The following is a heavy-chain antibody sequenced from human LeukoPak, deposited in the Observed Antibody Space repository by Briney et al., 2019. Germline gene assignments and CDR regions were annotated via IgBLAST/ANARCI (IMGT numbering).Heavy chain of an antibody. CDR1: GGSIRSSYYY. CDR3: ARVSYDFWSGYFAEQYNWFDP. V-gene: IGHV4-39*01. CDR2: IYDSGST. Sequence: SETLSLTCTVSGGSIRSSYYYWGWIRQPPGKGLEWIGSIYDSGSTYYNPSLKSRVTISVDTSKNQFSLKLSSVTAADTAVYYCARVSYDFWSGYFAEQYNWFDPWGQGTLVTVSS. J-gene: IGHJ5*02. D-gene: IGHD3-3*01.